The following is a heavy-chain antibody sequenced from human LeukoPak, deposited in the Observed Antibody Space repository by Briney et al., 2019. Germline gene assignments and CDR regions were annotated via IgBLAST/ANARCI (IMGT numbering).Heavy chain of an antibody. CDR3: ARAWGYGDPFDY. Sequence: SETLSLTCTVSGGFISSYYWSWIRQPPGKGLEWIGYIYYSGSTNYNPSLKSRVTISVDTSKNQFSLKLSSVTAADTAVYYCARAWGYGDPFDYWGQGTLVTVSS. CDR1: GGFISSYY. D-gene: IGHD4-17*01. CDR2: IYYSGST. V-gene: IGHV4-59*01. J-gene: IGHJ4*02.